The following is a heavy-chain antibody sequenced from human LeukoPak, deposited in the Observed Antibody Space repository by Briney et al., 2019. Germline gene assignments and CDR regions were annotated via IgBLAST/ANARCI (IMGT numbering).Heavy chain of an antibody. V-gene: IGHV4-34*01. J-gene: IGHJ3*02. CDR3: ARELISSRAAFDT. D-gene: IGHD3-10*01. CDR1: GGSLNDYL. CDR2: VGHSGTT. Sequence: KPSETLSLTCAVYGGSLNDYLWSWIRQPPGQGLEWIGEVGHSGTTNYNPSLKSRVTISVDTPKNQFSLKLNSVTAADTAVYFCARELISSRAAFDTWGQGTVVTVSS.